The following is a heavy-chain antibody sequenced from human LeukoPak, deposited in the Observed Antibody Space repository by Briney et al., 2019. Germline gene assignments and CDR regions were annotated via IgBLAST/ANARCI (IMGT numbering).Heavy chain of an antibody. V-gene: IGHV3-7*01. J-gene: IGHJ6*03. CDR3: ARDLSRAGDFWSGYYTYYYYYMDV. Sequence: GGSLRLSCAASGFTLSSYWMSWVRQAPGKGLEWVANIKQDGSEKYYVDSVKGRFTISRDNAKNSLYLQMNSLRAEDTAVYYCARDLSRAGDFWSGYYTYYYYYMDVWGKGTTVTVSS. CDR1: GFTLSSYW. CDR2: IKQDGSEK. D-gene: IGHD3-3*01.